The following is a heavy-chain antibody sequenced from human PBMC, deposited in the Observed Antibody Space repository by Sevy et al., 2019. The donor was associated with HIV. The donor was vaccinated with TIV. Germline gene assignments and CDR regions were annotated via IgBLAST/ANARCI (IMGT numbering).Heavy chain of an antibody. CDR1: RYTLSEVS. D-gene: IGHD3-16*02. Sequence: ASVKVSCKVPRYTLSEVSMHWVRQAPGKGLEWMGGFVPEDGEIVYAQKFQGRVTVAEDTLTDTAYLEVTNLISEDTATYFCVIGDTPRLTGSGTRLKDQSQNYFEFWGQGTLVTVSS. J-gene: IGHJ4*02. V-gene: IGHV1-24*01. CDR2: FVPEDGEI. CDR3: VIGDTPRLTGSGTRLKDQSQNYFEF.